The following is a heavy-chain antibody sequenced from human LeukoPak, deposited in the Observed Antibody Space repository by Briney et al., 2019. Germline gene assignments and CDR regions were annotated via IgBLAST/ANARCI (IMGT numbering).Heavy chain of an antibody. V-gene: IGHV1-18*04. CDR3: ARPLDTLGYCSSTSCYTDAFDI. CDR1: GYTFSGFY. CDR2: ISAYNGNT. D-gene: IGHD2-2*01. J-gene: IGHJ3*02. Sequence: GASVKVSCKASGYTFSGFYIHWVRQAPGLGLERMGWISAYNGNTNCAQKLQGRVTMTTDTSTSTAYMELRSLRSDDTAVYYCARPLDTLGYCSSTSCYTDAFDIWGQGTMVTVSS.